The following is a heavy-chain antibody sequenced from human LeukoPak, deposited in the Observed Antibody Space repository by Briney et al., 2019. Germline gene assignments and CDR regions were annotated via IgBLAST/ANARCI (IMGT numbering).Heavy chain of an antibody. J-gene: IGHJ2*01. CDR3: ARDLPEVPWYFDL. CDR2: INHSGST. CDR1: GGSFSGYY. Sequence: PSETLSLTCAVYGGSFSGYYWSWIRQPPGKGLEWIGEINHSGSTNYNPSLKSRVTISVDTSKNQFSLKLSSVTAADTAVYYCARDLPEVPWYFDLWGRGTLVTVSS. V-gene: IGHV4-34*01.